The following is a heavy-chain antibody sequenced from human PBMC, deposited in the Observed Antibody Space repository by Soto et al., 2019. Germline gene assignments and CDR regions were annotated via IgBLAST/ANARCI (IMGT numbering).Heavy chain of an antibody. V-gene: IGHV3-30-3*01. D-gene: IGHD2-21*02. CDR1: GFTFSSYA. J-gene: IGHJ4*02. CDR2: ISYDGSNK. Sequence: GGSLRLSCAASGFTFSSYAMHWVRQAPGKGLEWVAVISYDGSNKYYADSVKGRFTISRDNSKNTLYLQMNSLRAEDTAVYYCARDRGVVVTANYFDYWGQGTLVTVSS. CDR3: ARDRGVVVTANYFDY.